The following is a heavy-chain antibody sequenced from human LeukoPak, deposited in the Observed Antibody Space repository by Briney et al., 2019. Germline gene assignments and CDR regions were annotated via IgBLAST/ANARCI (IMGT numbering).Heavy chain of an antibody. J-gene: IGHJ2*01. D-gene: IGHD1-14*01. CDR2: ISGSGGST. Sequence: GGSLRLSCAASGFTFSSYAMSWVRQAPGKGLEWVSAISGSGGSTYYADSVKGRFTISRDNSKNTLYLQMNSLRAEDTAVYYCAHHPEGDYWYFDLWGRGTLVTVSS. V-gene: IGHV3-23*01. CDR1: GFTFSSYA. CDR3: AHHPEGDYWYFDL.